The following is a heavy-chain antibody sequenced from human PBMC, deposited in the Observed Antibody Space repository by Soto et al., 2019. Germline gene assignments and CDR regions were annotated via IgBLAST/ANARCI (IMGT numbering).Heavy chain of an antibody. V-gene: IGHV1-69*13. CDR2: IIPIFGTA. D-gene: IGHD3-22*01. CDR1: GGTFSSYA. CDR3: ARVVYYDSSGIGYYDY. Sequence: SVKVCCKASGGTFSSYAISLVRQAPGQGLEWMGGIIPIFGTANYAQKFQGRVTITADESTSTAYMELSSLRSEDTAVYYCARVVYYDSSGIGYYDYWGQGTLVTVSS. J-gene: IGHJ4*02.